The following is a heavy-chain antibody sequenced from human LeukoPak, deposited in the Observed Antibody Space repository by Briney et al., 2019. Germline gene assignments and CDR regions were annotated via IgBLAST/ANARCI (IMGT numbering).Heavy chain of an antibody. CDR3: TTVDSCAGSRRGYYYTGG. V-gene: IGHV3-15*01. D-gene: IGHD6-19*01. J-gene: IGHJ6*03. Sequence: TPGGSLRLSCAASGFTFSNARMSWVRQAPGKGLEWVGRIKSKSNGGTTDYGAAVKGTFTISSDDSKTTLYLKMKSLKTEDTVVYYCTTVDSCAGSRRGYYYTGGWGKGTTVTISS. CDR1: GFTFSNAR. CDR2: IKSKSNGGTT.